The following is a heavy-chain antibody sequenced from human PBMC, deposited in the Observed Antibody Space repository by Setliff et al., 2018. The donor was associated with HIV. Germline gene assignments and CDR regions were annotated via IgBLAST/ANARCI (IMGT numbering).Heavy chain of an antibody. CDR3: TRDWSPITMVRFDY. CDR2: IKSKTDGGTT. D-gene: IGHD3-10*01. J-gene: IGHJ4*02. CDR1: GFTFNNAW. Sequence: PGGSLRLSCAASGFTFNNAWMTWVRQAPGKGLEWVGHIKSKTDGGTTDYAAPVKGRFTISRDDSKTTLYLQMNSLKTEDTAVYYCTRDWSPITMVRFDYWGQGTLVTVSS. V-gene: IGHV3-15*01.